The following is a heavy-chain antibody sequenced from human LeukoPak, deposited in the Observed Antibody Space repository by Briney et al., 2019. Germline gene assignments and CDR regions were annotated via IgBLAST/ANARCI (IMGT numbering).Heavy chain of an antibody. V-gene: IGHV4-34*01. Sequence: SETLSLTCAVYGASFRNYYWSWIRQTPGKGLEWIGEINHSGSTNYNPSLKSRVTISVDTSKNQFSLKLSSVTAADTAVYYCARGVRGGCFDYWGQGTLVTVSS. D-gene: IGHD6-19*01. J-gene: IGHJ4*02. CDR2: INHSGST. CDR1: GASFRNYY. CDR3: ARGVRGGCFDY.